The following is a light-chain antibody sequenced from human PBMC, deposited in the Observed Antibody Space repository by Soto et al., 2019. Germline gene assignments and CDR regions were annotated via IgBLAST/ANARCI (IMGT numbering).Light chain of an antibody. J-gene: IGKJ3*01. Sequence: EIVLTQSPGTLSLSPGERATLSGRARQSLSSNYLAWYQQKPGQAPRLLIYGASSRASGIPDRFSGSGSGTDFTLTISSLEPEDFAVYYCQHYGRSAIFTLGPGTTVDIK. V-gene: IGKV3-20*01. CDR1: QSLSSNY. CDR3: QHYGRSAIFT. CDR2: GAS.